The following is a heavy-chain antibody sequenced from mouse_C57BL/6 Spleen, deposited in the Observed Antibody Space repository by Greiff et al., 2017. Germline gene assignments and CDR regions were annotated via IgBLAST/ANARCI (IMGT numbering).Heavy chain of an antibody. J-gene: IGHJ1*03. CDR1: GYTFTSYW. Sequence: QVQLQQPGAELVRPGSSVKLSCKASGYTFTSYWMDWVKQRPGQGLEWIGNIYPSDSETHYNQKFKDKATLTVDKSSSTAYMQLSSLTSEDSAVYYCARTRYYGSRGYWYFDVWGTGTTVTVSS. CDR2: IYPSDSET. CDR3: ARTRYYGSRGYWYFDV. D-gene: IGHD1-1*01. V-gene: IGHV1-61*01.